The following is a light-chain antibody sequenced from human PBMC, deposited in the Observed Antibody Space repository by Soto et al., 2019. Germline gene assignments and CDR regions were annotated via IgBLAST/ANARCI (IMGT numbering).Light chain of an antibody. CDR2: GAS. CDR3: QNQGRLVLT. V-gene: IGKV3-20*01. J-gene: IGKJ4*01. CDR1: QSVSSSY. Sequence: EIVLTQSPGTLSLSPGERATLSCRASQSVSSSYLAWYQQKPGQAPRLLIYGASSRSTGIPDRFSGSVSGRDFTVTISRLDAEDFAVYYCQNQGRLVLTFGEGTTVEIK.